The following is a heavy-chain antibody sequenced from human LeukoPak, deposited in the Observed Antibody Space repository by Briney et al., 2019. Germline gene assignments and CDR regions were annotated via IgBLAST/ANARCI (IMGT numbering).Heavy chain of an antibody. CDR1: GYSISSGYY. D-gene: IGHD6-19*01. Sequence: SETLSLTCTVSGYSISSGYYWGWIRQPPGKGLEWIGSIYHSGSTYYNPSLKSRVTISVDTSKNQFSLKLSSVTAADTAVYYCARDSRSGWGNWFDPWGQGTLVTVSS. V-gene: IGHV4-38-2*02. CDR2: IYHSGST. CDR3: ARDSRSGWGNWFDP. J-gene: IGHJ5*02.